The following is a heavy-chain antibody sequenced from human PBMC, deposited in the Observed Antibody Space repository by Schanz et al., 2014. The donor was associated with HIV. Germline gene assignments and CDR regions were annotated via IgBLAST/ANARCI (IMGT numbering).Heavy chain of an antibody. CDR1: GFTFSTYG. J-gene: IGHJ4*02. CDR2: MSYDGYSK. V-gene: IGHV3-30*03. Sequence: QVQLVESGGGVVQPGRSLRLSCAASGFTFSTYGMHWVRQGPGKGREWVSAMSYDGYSKYYADSVKGRFTISRDNSKNSLDLEVSSLTTDDTAIYFCAREGGTSGRNGYFDSWGQGALVTVSS. D-gene: IGHD6-19*01. CDR3: AREGGTSGRNGYFDS.